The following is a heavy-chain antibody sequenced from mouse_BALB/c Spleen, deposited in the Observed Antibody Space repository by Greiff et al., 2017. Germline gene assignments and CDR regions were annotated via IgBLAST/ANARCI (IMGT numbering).Heavy chain of an antibody. CDR3: ARDDYDWFAC. D-gene: IGHD2-4*01. CDR2: ISSGSSTI. V-gene: IGHV5-17*02. CDR1: GFTFSSFG. J-gene: IGHJ3*01. Sequence: EVKLVESGGGLVQPGGSRKLSCAASGFTFSSFGMHWVRQAPEKGLEWVAYISSGSSTIYYADTVKGRFTISRDNPKNTLFLQMTSLRSEDTAMYYCARDDYDWFACWGQGTLVTVSA.